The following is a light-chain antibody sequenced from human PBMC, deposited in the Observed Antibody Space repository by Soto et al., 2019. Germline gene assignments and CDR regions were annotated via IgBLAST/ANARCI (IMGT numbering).Light chain of an antibody. CDR2: STT. CDR1: TGAVTSGYY. J-gene: IGLJ2*01. Sequence: CASSTGAVTSGYYPNWFQQRPGQPPRALIYSTTYKHPWTPARFSGSLVGGKAALTLSGAQPEDEAEYYCLLFYGDGVVFGGGTKLTVL. CDR3: LLFYGDGVV. V-gene: IGLV7-43*01.